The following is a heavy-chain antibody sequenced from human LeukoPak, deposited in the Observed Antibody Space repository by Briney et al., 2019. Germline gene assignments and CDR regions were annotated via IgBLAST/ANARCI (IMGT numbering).Heavy chain of an antibody. CDR1: GYTFTGYY. V-gene: IGHV1-2*02. CDR2: INPNSGGT. D-gene: IGHD2-2*01. J-gene: IGHJ6*03. Sequence: ASVTVSCKASGYTFTGYYMHWVRQAPGQGLEWMGWINPNSGGTNYAQKFQGRVTMTRDTSISTAYMELSRLRSDDTAVYYCARGDIVVVPYYYYMDVWGKGTTVTVSS. CDR3: ARGDIVVVPYYYYMDV.